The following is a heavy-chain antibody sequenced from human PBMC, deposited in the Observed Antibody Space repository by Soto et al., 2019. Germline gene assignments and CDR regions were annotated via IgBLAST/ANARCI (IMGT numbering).Heavy chain of an antibody. CDR1: GGSFSGYY. J-gene: IGHJ6*03. CDR2: INHSGST. Sequence: SETLSLTCAVYGGSFSGYYWSWIRQPPGKGLEWIGEINHSGSTNYNPSLKSRVTISVDTSKNQFSLKLSSVTAADTAVYYCARGRSSSWSFRPYYYYYMDVWGKGTTVTAP. V-gene: IGHV4-34*01. D-gene: IGHD6-13*01. CDR3: ARGRSSSWSFRPYYYYYMDV.